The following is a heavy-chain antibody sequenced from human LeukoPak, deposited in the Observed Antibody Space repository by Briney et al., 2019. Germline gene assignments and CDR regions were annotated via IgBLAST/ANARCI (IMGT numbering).Heavy chain of an antibody. CDR3: AKAPDGSGYFRADWFDP. V-gene: IGHV3-30*18. CDR1: GFTFSSYG. Sequence: PGRSLRLSCAASGFTFSSYGMHWVRQAPGKGLEWVAVISYDGSNKYYADSVKGRFTTSRDNSKNTLYLQMNSLRAEDTAVYYCAKAPDGSGYFRADWFDPWGQGTPVTVSS. J-gene: IGHJ5*02. D-gene: IGHD3-22*01. CDR2: ISYDGSNK.